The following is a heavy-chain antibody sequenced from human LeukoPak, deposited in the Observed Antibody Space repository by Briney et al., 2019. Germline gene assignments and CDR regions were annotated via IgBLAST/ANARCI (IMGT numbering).Heavy chain of an antibody. CDR3: ARENSGSYGTFDY. CDR1: GGSISSYY. V-gene: IGHV4-59*12. D-gene: IGHD1-26*01. J-gene: IGHJ4*02. Sequence: SETLSLTCTFSGGSISSYYWSWIRQPPGKGLEWIGYIYYSGSTYYNPSLKSRVTISVDTSKNQFSLKLSSVTAADTAVYYCARENSGSYGTFDYWGQGTLVTVSS. CDR2: IYYSGST.